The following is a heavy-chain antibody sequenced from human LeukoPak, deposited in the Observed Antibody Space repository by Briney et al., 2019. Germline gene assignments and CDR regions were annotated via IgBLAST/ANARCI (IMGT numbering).Heavy chain of an antibody. CDR3: ARGGDGYNNVDY. CDR2: ISSSSSYI. CDR1: GFTFSSYS. D-gene: IGHD5-24*01. J-gene: IGHJ4*02. Sequence: GGSLRLSCAASGFTFSSYSMNWVRQAPGKGLEWVSSISSSSSYIYYADSVKGRFTISRDNAKNSLYLQMNSLRAEDTAVYYCARGGDGYNNVDYWGQGTLVTVSS. V-gene: IGHV3-21*01.